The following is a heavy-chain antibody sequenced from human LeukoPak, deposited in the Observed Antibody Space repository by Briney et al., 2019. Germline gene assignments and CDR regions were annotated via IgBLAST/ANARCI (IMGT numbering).Heavy chain of an antibody. J-gene: IGHJ6*03. CDR2: IYYSGST. CDR3: ASAIMYYDILTGYRHQCYMDV. V-gene: IGHV4-39*01. D-gene: IGHD3-9*01. Sequence: PSETLSLTCTVTGGSISSSSYYWGWIRQPPGKGLEWIGSIYYSGSTYYNPSLKSRVTISVDTSKNQFSLKLNSVTAADTAVYYCASAIMYYDILTGYRHQCYMDVWGKGTTVTVSS. CDR1: GGSISSSSYY.